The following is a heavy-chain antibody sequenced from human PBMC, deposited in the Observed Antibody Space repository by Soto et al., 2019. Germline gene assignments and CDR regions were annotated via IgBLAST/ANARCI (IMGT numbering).Heavy chain of an antibody. CDR1: GGSVSSGSYY. J-gene: IGHJ4*02. D-gene: IGHD6-6*01. V-gene: IGHV4-61*01. Sequence: SETLSLTCTVSGGSVSSGSYYWSWIRQPPGRGLEWIGYIYYSGSTNYNPSLKSRVTISVDTSKNQFSLKLSSVTAADTAVYYCARLGSSIAARLDYWGQGTLVTAPQ. CDR3: ARLGSSIAARLDY. CDR2: IYYSGST.